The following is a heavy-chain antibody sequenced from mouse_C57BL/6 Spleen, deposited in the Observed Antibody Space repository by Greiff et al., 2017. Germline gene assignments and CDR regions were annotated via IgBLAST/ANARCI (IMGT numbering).Heavy chain of an antibody. J-gene: IGHJ2*01. CDR3: ARDGSSRLYFDY. CDR1: GYTFTSYW. CDR2: IDPSDSET. V-gene: IGHV1-52*01. Sequence: QVQLQQPGAELVRPGSSVKLSCKASGYTFTSYWMHWVKQRPIQGLEWIGNIDPSDSETHYNQKFKDKATLTVDKSSSTAYMQSSSLTSEDAAVYYGARDGSSRLYFDYWGQGTTLTVSS. D-gene: IGHD1-1*01.